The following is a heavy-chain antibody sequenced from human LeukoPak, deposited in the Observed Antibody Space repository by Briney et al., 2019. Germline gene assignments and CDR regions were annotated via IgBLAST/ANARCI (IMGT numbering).Heavy chain of an antibody. CDR2: IWYDGSNK. J-gene: IGHJ3*02. V-gene: IGHV3-33*06. CDR1: GFTFCSYG. D-gene: IGHD3-22*01. Sequence: GRSLRLSCAASGFTFCSYGMHWVRQAPGKGLEWVAVIWYDGSNKYYADSVKGRFTISRDNSKNTLYLQMNSLRAEDTAVYYCVKDRPYDSSGYLHDAFEIWGQGTMVTVSS. CDR3: VKDRPYDSSGYLHDAFEI.